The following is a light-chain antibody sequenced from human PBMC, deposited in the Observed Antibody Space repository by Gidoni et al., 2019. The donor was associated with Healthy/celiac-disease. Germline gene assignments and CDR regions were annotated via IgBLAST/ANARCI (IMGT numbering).Light chain of an antibody. CDR2: EVS. J-gene: IGLJ2*01. CDR1: SSDVGGYNY. V-gene: IGLV2-14*01. CDR3: SSYTSSSTLV. Sequence: SALPQPAPVSGSPGQSITISCTGTSSDVGGYNYVSWYQQHPGKAPKLMIYEVSNRPSGVSNRFSGSKSGNTASLTISGLQAEDEADYYCSSYTSSSTLVFGGGTKLTVL.